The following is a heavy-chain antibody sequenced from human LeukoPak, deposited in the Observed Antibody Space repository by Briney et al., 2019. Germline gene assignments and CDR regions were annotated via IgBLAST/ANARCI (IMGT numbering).Heavy chain of an antibody. J-gene: IGHJ3*02. Sequence: SETLSLTCTVSGASVTTHYWTWIRHAPGKGLEWIGYISYIGSTNYNPSLKSRVTISVDTSKNLFSLKLRSVTAADTAVYYCARDQISINALDMWGQGTMVTVSS. CDR2: ISYIGST. CDR3: ARDQISINALDM. V-gene: IGHV4-59*02. CDR1: GASVTTHY. D-gene: IGHD1-14*01.